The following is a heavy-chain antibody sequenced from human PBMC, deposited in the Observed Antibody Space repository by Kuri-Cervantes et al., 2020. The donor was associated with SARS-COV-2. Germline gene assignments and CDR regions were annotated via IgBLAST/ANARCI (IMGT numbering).Heavy chain of an antibody. D-gene: IGHD3-3*01. CDR3: ARDPVHYDFWSGYIGANAFDI. Sequence: GGSLRLSCAASGFTVSSNYMSWVRQAPGKGLEWVSVIYGGGSTYYADSVKGRFTISRDNSKNTLYLQMNSLRAEDTAVYYCARDPVHYDFWSGYIGANAFDIWGQGTMVTVSS. V-gene: IGHV3-66*02. CDR2: IYGGGST. CDR1: GFTVSSNY. J-gene: IGHJ3*02.